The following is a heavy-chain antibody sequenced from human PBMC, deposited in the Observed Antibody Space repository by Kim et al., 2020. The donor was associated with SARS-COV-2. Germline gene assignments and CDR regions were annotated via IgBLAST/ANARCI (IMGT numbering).Heavy chain of an antibody. CDR3: AKDWSSSWYRYYYGMDV. CDR1: GFTFSSYA. D-gene: IGHD6-13*01. J-gene: IGHJ6*02. V-gene: IGHV3-23*01. CDR2: ISGSGGST. Sequence: GGSLRLSCAASGFTFSSYAMSWVRQAPGKGLEWVSAISGSGGSTYYADSVKGRFTISRDNSKNTLYLQMNSLRAEDTAVYYCAKDWSSSWYRYYYGMDVWGQGTTVTVSS.